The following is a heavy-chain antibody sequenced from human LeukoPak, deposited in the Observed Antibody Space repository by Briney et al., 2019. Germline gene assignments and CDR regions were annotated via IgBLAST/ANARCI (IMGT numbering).Heavy chain of an antibody. CDR1: GYTFTGYY. J-gene: IGHJ4*02. V-gene: IGHV1-18*04. CDR3: ARTPHFDY. CDR2: ISAYNGNT. Sequence: ASVKVSCKASGYTFTGYYMHWVRQAPGQGLEWMGWISAYNGNTNYAQKLQGRVTMTTDTSTSTAYMELRSLRSDDTAVYYCARTPHFDYWGQGTLVTVSS.